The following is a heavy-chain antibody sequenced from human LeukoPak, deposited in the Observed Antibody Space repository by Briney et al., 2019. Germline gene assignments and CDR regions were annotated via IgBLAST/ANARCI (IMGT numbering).Heavy chain of an antibody. Sequence: GASVKVSCKASGGTFSSYAISWVRQAPGQGLEWMGGIIPIFGTANYAQKFQGRVTITTDESTSTAYMELGSLRSEDTAVYYCAREVEMATKYYFDYWGQGTLVTVSS. D-gene: IGHD5-24*01. CDR3: AREVEMATKYYFDY. CDR1: GGTFSSYA. CDR2: IIPIFGTA. J-gene: IGHJ4*02. V-gene: IGHV1-69*05.